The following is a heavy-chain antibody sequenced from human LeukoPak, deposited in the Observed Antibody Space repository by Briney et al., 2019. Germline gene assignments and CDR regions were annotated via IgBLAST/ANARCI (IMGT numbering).Heavy chain of an antibody. J-gene: IGHJ4*02. V-gene: IGHV1-46*01. D-gene: IGHD1-14*01. CDR3: ASTEPFSPSHCAY. CDR1: GYTFTTYY. CDR2: INPSGGST. Sequence: ASVKVSCKASGYTFTTYYMHWVRQAPGQGLEWMRIINPSGGSTSYAQKFQGRVTMTRDTSTSTVYMELSSLRSQDTAVYYCASTEPFSPSHCAYWGQGTLVTVSS.